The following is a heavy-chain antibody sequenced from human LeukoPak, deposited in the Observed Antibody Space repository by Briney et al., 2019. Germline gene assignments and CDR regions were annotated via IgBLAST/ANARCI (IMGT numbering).Heavy chain of an antibody. D-gene: IGHD6-6*01. CDR1: GGSFSGYY. V-gene: IGHV4-34*01. CDR3: TRQYSSSYYSDY. CDR2: INHSGTT. Sequence: SETLSLTCTVSGGSFSGYYWSWIRQPPGGGLEWIGDINHSGTTNYNPSLKSRVTISVDTSKNQFSLNLTSVTAADAAVYYCTRQYSSSYYSDYWGQGTLVTVSS. J-gene: IGHJ4*02.